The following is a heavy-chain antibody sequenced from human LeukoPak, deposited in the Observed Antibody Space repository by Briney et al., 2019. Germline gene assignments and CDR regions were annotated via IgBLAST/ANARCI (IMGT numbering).Heavy chain of an antibody. CDR2: INSDGSST. CDR3: ARVIDSNSWYFDL. J-gene: IGHJ2*01. Sequence: GGSLRLSCAASGFAFSSYCMHWVRQAPGKGLVWVSRINSDGSSTNYADSVKGRFTISRDNAKNTLYPQMNSLRAEDTAVYYCARVIDSNSWYFDLWGRGTLVTVSS. CDR1: GFAFSSYC. V-gene: IGHV3-74*01. D-gene: IGHD6-13*01.